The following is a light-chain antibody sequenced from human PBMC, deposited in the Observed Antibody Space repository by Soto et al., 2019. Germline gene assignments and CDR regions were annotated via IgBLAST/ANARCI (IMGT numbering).Light chain of an antibody. V-gene: IGKV4-1*01. J-gene: IGKJ3*01. CDR3: QQYYSIPFT. CDR1: QSVLYSSNNKNY. Sequence: DIVMTQSPDSLAVSLGERATTNCKSSQSVLYSSNNKNYLAWYQQKPGQPPKLLIYWASTRESGVPDRFSGSGSGTDFTLTISSLQAEDVAVYYCQQYYSIPFTFGPGTKVDIK. CDR2: WAS.